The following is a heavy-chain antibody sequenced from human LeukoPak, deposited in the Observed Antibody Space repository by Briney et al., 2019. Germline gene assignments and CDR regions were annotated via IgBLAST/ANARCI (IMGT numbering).Heavy chain of an antibody. CDR2: INWNGGST. J-gene: IGHJ4*02. D-gene: IGHD4-17*01. V-gene: IGHV3-20*04. CDR3: AREGPPTTVTTYDY. Sequence: GGSLRLSCAASGFTFDDYGMSWVRQAPGKGLEWVSGINWNGGSTGYADSVKGRFTISRDNAKNSLYLQMNSLRAEDAAVYYCAREGPPTTVTTYDYWGQGTLVTVSS. CDR1: GFTFDDYG.